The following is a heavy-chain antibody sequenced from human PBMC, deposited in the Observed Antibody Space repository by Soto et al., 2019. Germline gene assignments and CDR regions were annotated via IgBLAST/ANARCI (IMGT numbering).Heavy chain of an antibody. J-gene: IGHJ4*02. CDR2: IYYSGST. D-gene: IGHD3-9*01. CDR3: ASGEPGILTGYY. Sequence: SETLSLTCTVSGGSISSYYWSWIRQPPGKGLEWIGYIYYSGSTNYNPSLKSRVTISVDTSKNQFSLKLSSVTAADTAVYYCASGEPGILTGYYWGQGTLVTVSS. CDR1: GGSISSYY. V-gene: IGHV4-59*08.